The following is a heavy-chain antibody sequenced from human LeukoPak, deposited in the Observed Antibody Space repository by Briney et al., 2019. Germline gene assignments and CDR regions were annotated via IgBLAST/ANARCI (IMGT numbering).Heavy chain of an antibody. CDR2: IYPGDSDT. D-gene: IGHD3-9*01. J-gene: IGHJ4*02. CDR1: GYSFTSYW. Sequence: GESLKISCKGSGYSFTSYWIGWVRQMPGKGLEWMGIIYPGDSDTRYSPSFQGQVTISADKSISTAYLQWSSLKASDTAMYYCARHEGLYYDILTGYPDWGQGTLVTVSS. CDR3: ARHEGLYYDILTGYPD. V-gene: IGHV5-51*01.